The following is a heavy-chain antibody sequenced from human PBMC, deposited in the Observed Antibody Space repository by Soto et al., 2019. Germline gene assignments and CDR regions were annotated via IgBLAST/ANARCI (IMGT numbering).Heavy chain of an antibody. Sequence: GGSLRLSCAASGFTFSSYGMHWVRQAPGKGLEWVAVRSYDGSNKYYADSVKVRFTISRDNSKNTLYLQMNSLRAEDTAVYYCAKDLRIAARRTLYYFDYWGQGTLVTVSS. J-gene: IGHJ4*02. CDR3: AKDLRIAARRTLYYFDY. V-gene: IGHV3-30*18. D-gene: IGHD6-6*01. CDR2: RSYDGSNK. CDR1: GFTFSSYG.